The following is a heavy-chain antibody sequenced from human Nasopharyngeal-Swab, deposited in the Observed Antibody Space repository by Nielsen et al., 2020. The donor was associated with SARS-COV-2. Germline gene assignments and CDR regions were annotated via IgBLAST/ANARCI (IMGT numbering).Heavy chain of an antibody. D-gene: IGHD5-18*01. CDR3: ARVDGYSYGYYYYYYGMDV. CDR1: GFTLSSYS. V-gene: IGHV3-21*01. CDR2: ISSSSSYI. Sequence: GESLKISCAASGFTLSSYSMNWVRQAPGKGLEWVSSISSSSSYIYYADSVKGRFTISRDNAKNSLYLQMNSLRAEDTAVYYCARVDGYSYGYYYYYYGMDVWGQGTTVTVSS. J-gene: IGHJ6*02.